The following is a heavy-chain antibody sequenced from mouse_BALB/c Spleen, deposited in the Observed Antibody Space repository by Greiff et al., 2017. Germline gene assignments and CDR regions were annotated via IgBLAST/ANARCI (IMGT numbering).Heavy chain of an antibody. CDR2: ISDGGSYT. D-gene: IGHD4-1*01. J-gene: IGHJ4*01. CDR1: GFTFSDYY. CDR3: ARAPNSGTAYAMDY. V-gene: IGHV5-4*02. Sequence: EVKVVESGGGLVKPGGSLKLSCAASGFTFSDYYMYWVRQTPEKRLEWVATISDGGSYTYSPDSVTGRFIISRDNAKNNLYLQMNSLKSEDTAMYYCARAPNSGTAYAMDYWGQGTSVTVSS.